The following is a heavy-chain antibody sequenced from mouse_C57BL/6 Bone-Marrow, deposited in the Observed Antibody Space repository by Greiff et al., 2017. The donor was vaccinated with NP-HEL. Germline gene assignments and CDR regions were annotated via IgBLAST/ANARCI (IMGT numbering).Heavy chain of an antibody. V-gene: IGHV1-72*01. D-gene: IGHD4-1*01. J-gene: IGHJ2*01. CDR1: GYTFTSYW. CDR2: IDPYSGCT. Sequence: QVQLQQPGAELVKPGASVKLSCKASGYTFTSYWMHWVKQRPGRGLEWIGMIDPYSGCTKYNEKFKSKATLTVDKPSSTAYMQLDSRASEDSAIYYCASWDAFDYWGQGTTLTVSS. CDR3: ASWDAFDY.